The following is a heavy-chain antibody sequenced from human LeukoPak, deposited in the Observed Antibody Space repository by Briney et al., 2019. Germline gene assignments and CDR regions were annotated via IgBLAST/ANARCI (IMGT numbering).Heavy chain of an antibody. J-gene: IGHJ4*02. CDR2: ISGSGGST. V-gene: IGHV3-23*01. CDR1: GFTLSSYA. D-gene: IGHD3-22*01. Sequence: GGFLWLSCAASGFTLSSYAMSWVRQAPGKGLEWVSAISGSGGSTYYADSVKGRFTISRDNSKNTLYLQMNRLRAEDTAVYYCAKSGAMIVVVPFDYWGQGTLVTVSS. CDR3: AKSGAMIVVVPFDY.